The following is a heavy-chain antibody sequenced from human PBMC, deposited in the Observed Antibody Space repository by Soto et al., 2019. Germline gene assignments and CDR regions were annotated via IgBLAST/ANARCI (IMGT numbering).Heavy chain of an antibody. J-gene: IGHJ3*02. D-gene: IGHD2-21*01. Sequence: SETLSLTCAVYGGSFSGYYWSWIRQPPGKGLEWIGEINHSGSTNYNPSLKSRVTISVDTSKNQFSLKLSSVTAADTAVYYCAREKVVVIAAQAFDIWGQGTMVTVSS. CDR3: AREKVVVIAAQAFDI. V-gene: IGHV4-34*01. CDR2: INHSGST. CDR1: GGSFSGYY.